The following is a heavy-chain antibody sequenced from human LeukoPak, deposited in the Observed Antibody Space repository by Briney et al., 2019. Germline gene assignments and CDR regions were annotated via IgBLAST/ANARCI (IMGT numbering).Heavy chain of an antibody. CDR1: GGSISSYY. CDR2: IYYSGST. Sequence: SETLSLTCTVSGGSISSYYWGWIRQPPGKGLEWIGSIYYSGSTYYNPSLKSRVTISVDTSKNQFSLKLSSVTAADTAVYYCARQTGLRYFDWLLYLDYWGQGTLVTVSS. D-gene: IGHD3-9*01. J-gene: IGHJ4*02. CDR3: ARQTGLRYFDWLLYLDY. V-gene: IGHV4-39*01.